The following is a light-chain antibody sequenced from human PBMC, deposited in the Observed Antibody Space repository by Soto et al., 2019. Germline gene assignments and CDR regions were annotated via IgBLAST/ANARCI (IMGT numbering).Light chain of an antibody. V-gene: IGKV1-8*01. CDR2: AAS. CDR3: QQYYSYPGT. CDR1: QGISSY. J-gene: IGKJ1*01. Sequence: AIRMTQSPSSLSASTGDRVTITCRASQGISSYLAWYQQKPGKAPKLLIYAASTLQSGVLSRFSGSGSGTDFTLTISCLQSEDFATYYCQQYYSYPGTFGQGTKVDIK.